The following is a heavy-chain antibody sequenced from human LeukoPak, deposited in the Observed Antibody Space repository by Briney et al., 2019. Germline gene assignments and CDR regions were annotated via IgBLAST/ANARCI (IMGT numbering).Heavy chain of an antibody. CDR2: INPNSGGT. V-gene: IGHV1-2*02. J-gene: IGHJ5*02. CDR1: GYTFTGYY. D-gene: IGHD3-10*01. CDR3: ARGGFGSGSYYWFDP. Sequence: WASVKVSCKASGYTFTGYYMHWVRQAPGQGLEWMGWINPNSGGTNYAQKFQGRVTMTRDTSISTAYMELSSLISEDTAVYYCARGGFGSGSYYWFDPWGQGTLVTVSS.